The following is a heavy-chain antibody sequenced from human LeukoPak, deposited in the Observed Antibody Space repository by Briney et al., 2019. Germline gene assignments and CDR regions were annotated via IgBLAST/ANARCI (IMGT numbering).Heavy chain of an antibody. Sequence: ASVNVSCKASGGTLSTYTIHWVRRAPGQGLEWMGRVISILRTATYGQKFQGRVTITTDKSTSTTYMELTDLRLQDTAFYYCARPLGRGFDYWGQGSLVTVSS. D-gene: IGHD1-26*01. V-gene: IGHV1-69*08. CDR2: VISILRTA. CDR1: GGTLSTYT. CDR3: ARPLGRGFDY. J-gene: IGHJ4*02.